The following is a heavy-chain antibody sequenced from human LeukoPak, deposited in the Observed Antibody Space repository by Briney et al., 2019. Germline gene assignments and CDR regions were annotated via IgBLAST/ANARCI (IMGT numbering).Heavy chain of an antibody. Sequence: SETLSLTCTVSGGSISSYYRSWVRQSPGEGLEWIGYIYYTGRTDYSPSLKRRVTISLDTSKNQFSLKLTSVTAADTAVYYCASGVAYSSAWSPLFDSWGQGTLVTVSS. V-gene: IGHV4-59*08. J-gene: IGHJ4*02. CDR2: IYYTGRT. D-gene: IGHD6-19*01. CDR1: GGSISSYY. CDR3: ASGVAYSSAWSPLFDS.